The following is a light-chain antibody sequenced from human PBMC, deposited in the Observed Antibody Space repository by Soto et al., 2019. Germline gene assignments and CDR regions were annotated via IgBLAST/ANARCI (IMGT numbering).Light chain of an antibody. CDR1: QSVSSD. V-gene: IGKV3-15*01. CDR2: GAS. Sequence: ETVMTQSQATLSVSPGERATLSCRASQSVSSDLACYQQRPGQAPRVLIYGASTRATGFPARFCGSGSGTEFTLTISSLQSEDFAIYYYQQYNNCPGTFGQGTKVDIK. J-gene: IGKJ1*01. CDR3: QQYNNCPGT.